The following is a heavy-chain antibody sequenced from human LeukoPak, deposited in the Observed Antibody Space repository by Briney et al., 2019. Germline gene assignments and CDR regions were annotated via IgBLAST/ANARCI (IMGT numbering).Heavy chain of an antibody. CDR1: GFTFSSYG. V-gene: IGHV3-33*01. CDR2: IWYDGSNK. Sequence: QSGGSLRLSCAASGFTFSSYGMHWVRQAPGKGLEWVAVIWYDGSNKYYADSVKGRFTISRDNSKNTLYLQMNSLRAEDTAVYYCARDWVRYCSGGSCYGLDYWGQGTLVTVSS. CDR3: ARDWVRYCSGGSCYGLDY. D-gene: IGHD2-15*01. J-gene: IGHJ4*02.